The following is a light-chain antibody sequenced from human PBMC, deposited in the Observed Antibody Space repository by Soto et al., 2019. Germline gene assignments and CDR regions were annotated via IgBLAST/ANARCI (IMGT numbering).Light chain of an antibody. V-gene: IGLV1-40*01. Sequence: QSVLTQPPSVSGAPGQRVTISCTGSSSNIGAGYDVHWYQQVPGTAPKPLIYANANRPSGVPDRFSGSKSGTSASLAITGLQAEDEADYYCQSYDRSLTASIFGGGTQLTVL. CDR1: SSNIGAGYD. J-gene: IGLJ2*01. CDR2: ANA. CDR3: QSYDRSLTASI.